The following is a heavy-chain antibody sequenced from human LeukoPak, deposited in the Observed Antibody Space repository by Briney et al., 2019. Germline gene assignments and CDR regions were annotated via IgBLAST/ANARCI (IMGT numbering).Heavy chain of an antibody. CDR2: INARGDT. D-gene: IGHD2-2*01. CDR3: ARGQVPAARGYNWFDP. CDR1: GWSFNDYY. J-gene: IGHJ5*02. Sequence: SETLSLTCAVYGWSFNDYYWNWIREPPGKGLEWIGEINARGDTNYNPSLKSRVTISVDTSKKQFSLRLTSMIAADTALYYCARGQVPAARGYNWFDPWGQGTLVTVSS. V-gene: IGHV4-34*01.